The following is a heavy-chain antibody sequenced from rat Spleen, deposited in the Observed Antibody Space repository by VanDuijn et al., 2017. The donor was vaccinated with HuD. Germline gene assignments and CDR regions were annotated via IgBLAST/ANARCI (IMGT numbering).Heavy chain of an antibody. Sequence: EVQLVESGGGLVQPGRSLKISCAAPGFTFSDYAMAWVRQAPKKGLEWVTTIVYDGSGTYYRDSVKGRFTISRDNAENTVYLQMNSLRSEDTATYYCAVAGYGYWGQGVMVTVSS. D-gene: IGHD1-7*01. CDR2: IVYDGSGT. CDR3: AVAGYGY. CDR1: GFTFSDYA. V-gene: IGHV5-17*01. J-gene: IGHJ2*01.